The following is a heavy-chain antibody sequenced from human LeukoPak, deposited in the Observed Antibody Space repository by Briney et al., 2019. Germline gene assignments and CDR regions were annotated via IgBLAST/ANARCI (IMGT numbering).Heavy chain of an antibody. Sequence: ASVKVSCKASGYTLTGYYMHWVRQAPGQGLEWMGWINPNSGGTNYAQKFQGRVTMTRDTSISTAYMELSRLRSDDTAVYYCASARSYGSGSYYNDAFDIWGQGTMVTVSS. CDR1: GYTLTGYY. V-gene: IGHV1-2*02. CDR2: INPNSGGT. CDR3: ASARSYGSGSYYNDAFDI. D-gene: IGHD3-10*01. J-gene: IGHJ3*02.